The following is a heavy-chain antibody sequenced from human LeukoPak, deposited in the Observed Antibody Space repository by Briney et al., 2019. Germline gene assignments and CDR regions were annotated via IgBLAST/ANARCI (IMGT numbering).Heavy chain of an antibody. CDR2: ISSSSSYI. Sequence: PGGSLRLSCAASGFTFSSYSMNWVRQAPGKGLEWVSSISSSSSYIYYADSVKGRFTISRDNAKNSLYLQMNSLRAEDTAVYYLSGESAAPPGRGGLGPYGMDVWGQGTTVTAS. D-gene: IGHD3-16*01. CDR1: GFTFSSYS. V-gene: IGHV3-21*01. J-gene: IGHJ6*02. CDR3: SGESAAPPGRGGLGPYGMDV.